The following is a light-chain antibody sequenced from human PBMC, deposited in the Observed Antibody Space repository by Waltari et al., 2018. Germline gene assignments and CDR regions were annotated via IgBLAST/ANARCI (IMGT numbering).Light chain of an antibody. Sequence: EIVLTQSPATLSLSPGERGTLSCRASQSISRHLTWYHQKHGQAPRLLIYDASNRASGIPARFSGSGSGTDFTLTISSLEPEDFALYYCQQRDDWPLTFGGGTKVEIK. CDR3: QQRDDWPLT. J-gene: IGKJ4*01. CDR1: QSISRH. CDR2: DAS. V-gene: IGKV3-11*01.